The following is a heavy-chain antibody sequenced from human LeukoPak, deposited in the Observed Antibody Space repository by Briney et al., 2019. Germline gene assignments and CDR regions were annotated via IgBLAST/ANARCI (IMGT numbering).Heavy chain of an antibody. CDR3: ARTGYHYGSGSHYAFDL. V-gene: IGHV5-51*01. Sequence: KPGESLEISCEASGYTFSNQRIGWARQMPGKGLEWMGIIYPGDSDTRYSPSFQGQVTISVDKSVTTTYLQWHSLKASDTAMYYCARTGYHYGSGSHYAFDLWGQGTMVTVSS. D-gene: IGHD3-10*01. CDR1: GYTFSNQR. J-gene: IGHJ3*01. CDR2: IYPGDSDT.